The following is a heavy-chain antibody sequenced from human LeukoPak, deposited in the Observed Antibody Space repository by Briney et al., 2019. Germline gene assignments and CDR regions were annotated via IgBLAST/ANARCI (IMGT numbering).Heavy chain of an antibody. D-gene: IGHD3-3*01. CDR3: AKDPNYDFWSGYPNWFDP. CDR1: GFTFSSNA. J-gene: IGHJ5*02. Sequence: PTGGSLRLSCAASGFTFSSNAMSWVRQAPGKGLEWVSAISGSGGSTYYADSVKGRFTISRDNSKNTLYLQMNSLRAEDTAVYYCAKDPNYDFWSGYPNWFDPWGQGTLVTVSS. CDR2: ISGSGGST. V-gene: IGHV3-23*01.